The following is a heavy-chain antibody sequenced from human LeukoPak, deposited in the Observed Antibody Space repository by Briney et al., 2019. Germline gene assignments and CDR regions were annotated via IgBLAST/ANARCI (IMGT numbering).Heavy chain of an antibody. J-gene: IGHJ4*02. D-gene: IGHD3-3*01. CDR1: GDSVSSNGAS. Sequence: QTHSVTCAISGDSVSSNGASWNWIRQSPSRGLEWLGRTYYRSQQWHSDYAPSVKGRITLNPDTSKNQFSLQLNSMTPEDTAVYYCGRETDFGVVTNWGQGTLVADSS. V-gene: IGHV6-1*01. CDR3: GRETDFGVVTN. CDR2: TYYRSQQWHS.